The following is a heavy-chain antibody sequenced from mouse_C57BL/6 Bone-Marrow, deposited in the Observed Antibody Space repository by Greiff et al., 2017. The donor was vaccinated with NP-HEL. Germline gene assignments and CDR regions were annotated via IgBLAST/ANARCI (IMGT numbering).Heavy chain of an antibody. D-gene: IGHD1-1*01. CDR2: IDPEDGDT. Sequence: EVQLQQSGAELVRPGASDKLSCTASGFNIKDYYMHWVKQRPEQGLEWIGRIDPEDGDTEYAPKFQGKATMTADTSSNTAYLQLSSLTSEDTAVYYCTLLLRVYWYFDVWGTGTTVTVSS. V-gene: IGHV14-1*01. CDR1: GFNIKDYY. CDR3: TLLLRVYWYFDV. J-gene: IGHJ1*03.